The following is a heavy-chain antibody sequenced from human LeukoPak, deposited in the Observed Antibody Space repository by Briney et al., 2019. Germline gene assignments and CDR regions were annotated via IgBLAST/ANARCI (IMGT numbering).Heavy chain of an antibody. V-gene: IGHV3-21*01. CDR1: GFTFSSYS. CDR3: ARDPYGGNKRYFDY. CDR2: ISSSSSYV. J-gene: IGHJ4*02. D-gene: IGHD4-23*01. Sequence: PGGSLRLSCAASGFTFSSYSMNWVRQAPGKGLEWVSSISSSSSYVYYADSVKGRFTISRDNAKNSLYLQMNSLRAEDTAVYYCARDPYGGNKRYFDYWGQGTLVTVSS.